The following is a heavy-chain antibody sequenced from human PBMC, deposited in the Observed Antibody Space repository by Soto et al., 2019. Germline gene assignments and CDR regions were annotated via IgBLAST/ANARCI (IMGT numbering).Heavy chain of an antibody. CDR1: GFTFSSYD. J-gene: IGHJ4*02. D-gene: IGHD3-22*01. Sequence: EVQLVESGGGLVQPGGSLRLSCAASGFTFSSYDMHWVRQAPGKGLEWVSAIGTAGDTYYPGSVKGRFTISRENDKNSLYPQMNSLRAGDTAVYYCARSDGYWYDYWGQGTLVTGSS. CDR3: ARSDGYWYDY. V-gene: IGHV3-13*01. CDR2: IGTAGDT.